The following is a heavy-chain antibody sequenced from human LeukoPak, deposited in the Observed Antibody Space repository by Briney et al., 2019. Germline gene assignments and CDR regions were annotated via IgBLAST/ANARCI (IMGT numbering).Heavy chain of an antibody. V-gene: IGHV4-59*01. CDR1: GGPISSYY. CDR3: ARGRYFDY. Sequence: KPSETLSLTCTVSGGPISSYYWSWIRQPPGKGLEWIGYIYYSGSTNYNPSLKSRVTISVDTSKNQFSLKLSSVTAADTAVYYCARGRYFDYWGQGTLVTVSS. J-gene: IGHJ4*02. CDR2: IYYSGST.